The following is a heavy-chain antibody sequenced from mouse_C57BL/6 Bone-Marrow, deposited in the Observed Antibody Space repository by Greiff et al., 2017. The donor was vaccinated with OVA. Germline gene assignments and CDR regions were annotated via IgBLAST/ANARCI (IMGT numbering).Heavy chain of an antibody. V-gene: IGHV1-74*01. D-gene: IGHD2-4*01. Sequence: QVQLQQPGAELVKPGASVKVSCKASGYTFTSYWMHWVKQRPGQGLEWIGRIHPSDSDTNYNQKFKGKATLTVDKSSSTAYMQLSSLTSEDSAVYYCAIDDYDEAAWFVYWGQGTLVTVSA. J-gene: IGHJ3*01. CDR2: IHPSDSDT. CDR1: GYTFTSYW. CDR3: AIDDYDEAAWFVY.